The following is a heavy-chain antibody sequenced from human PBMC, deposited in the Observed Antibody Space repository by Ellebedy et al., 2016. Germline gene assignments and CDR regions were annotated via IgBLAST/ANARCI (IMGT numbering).Heavy chain of an antibody. CDR2: INHSGST. J-gene: IGHJ6*02. Sequence: SETLSLTXAVYGGSFSGYYWSWIRQPPGKGLEWIGEINHSGSTNSNPSLKSRVTISVDPSKNQFSLKLSSVTAADTAVYYCARLRKRPGDYRQYYYYYGMDVWGQGTTVTVSS. CDR3: ARLRKRPGDYRQYYYYYGMDV. V-gene: IGHV4-34*01. D-gene: IGHD4-17*01. CDR1: GGSFSGYY.